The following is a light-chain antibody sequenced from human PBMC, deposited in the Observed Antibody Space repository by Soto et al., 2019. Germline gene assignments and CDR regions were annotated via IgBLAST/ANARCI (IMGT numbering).Light chain of an antibody. CDR2: LRS. V-gene: IGKV2-28*01. Sequence: DIVMTQSPLSLSVTPGEPASISCRSSQSLLHSNGYNYLDWYLQKPGQSPQLLIYLRSNRASGVPNRFSGSGSGTDFTLRISSVEAEDVGVYYCLQPLQTPYTCGQGTKLEIK. J-gene: IGKJ2*01. CDR3: LQPLQTPYT. CDR1: QSLLHSNGYNY.